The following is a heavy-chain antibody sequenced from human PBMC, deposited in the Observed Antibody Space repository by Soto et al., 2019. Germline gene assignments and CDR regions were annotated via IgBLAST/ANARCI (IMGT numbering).Heavy chain of an antibody. CDR1: GGSISSSSYY. V-gene: IGHV4-39*01. CDR3: ARRPGDHFDY. CDR2: IYYSGST. J-gene: IGHJ4*02. D-gene: IGHD2-21*02. Sequence: SETLSLTCSVSGGSISSSSYYWGWIRQPPGKGLEWIGSIYYSGSTYYNPSLKSRVTISVDTSKNQFSLKLSSVTAADTAVYYCARRPGDHFDYWGQGTLVPVSS.